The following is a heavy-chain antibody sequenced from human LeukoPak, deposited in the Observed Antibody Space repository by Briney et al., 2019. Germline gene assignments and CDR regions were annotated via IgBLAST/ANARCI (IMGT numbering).Heavy chain of an antibody. CDR1: GGSISSSNYY. V-gene: IGHV4-39*01. CDR3: ATSYCGSTGCSHYYYYYYMDV. D-gene: IGHD2-2*01. J-gene: IGHJ6*03. CDR2: IYYSGST. Sequence: PSETLSLTCTASGGSISSSNYYWGWVRQPPGKGLEWIGSIYYSGSTSYNPSLNSRVTISVDTSKTQFSLQLSSVTAADTAVYYCATSYCGSTGCSHYYYYYYMDVWGKGTTVTVSS.